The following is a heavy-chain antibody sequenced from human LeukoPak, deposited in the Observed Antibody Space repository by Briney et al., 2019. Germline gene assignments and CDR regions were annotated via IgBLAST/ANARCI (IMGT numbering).Heavy chain of an antibody. CDR2: IKSKTDGGTT. D-gene: IGHD1-26*01. CDR3: TSSVHGGSYSSAPY. J-gene: IGHJ4*02. V-gene: IGHV3-15*01. Sequence: GGSLRLSCAASGFTFSNAWMSWVRQAPGKGLEWVGRIKSKTDGGTTDYAAPVKGRFTISRDDSKNTLYLQMNSLKTEDTAVYYCTSSVHGGSYSSAPYWGQGTLVTVSS. CDR1: GFTFSNAW.